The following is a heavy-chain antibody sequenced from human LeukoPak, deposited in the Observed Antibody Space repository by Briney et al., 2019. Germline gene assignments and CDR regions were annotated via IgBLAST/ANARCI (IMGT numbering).Heavy chain of an antibody. J-gene: IGHJ4*02. Sequence: GGSLRLSCAASGFTFSSYWMSWVRQAPGKGLEWVANIKQDGSEKYYVDSVKGRFTISRDNAKNSLYLQMNSLRAEDTAVYYCARADEYSGYDFPVDYWGQGTLVTVSS. D-gene: IGHD5-12*01. V-gene: IGHV3-7*01. CDR1: GFTFSSYW. CDR3: ARADEYSGYDFPVDY. CDR2: IKQDGSEK.